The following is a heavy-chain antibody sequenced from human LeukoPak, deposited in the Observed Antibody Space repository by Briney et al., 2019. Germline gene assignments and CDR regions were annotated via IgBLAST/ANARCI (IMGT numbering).Heavy chain of an antibody. V-gene: IGHV1-2*06. Sequence: ASVKVSCKASGYIFTDYYMHWVRQAPGQELGWMGRINPNSGGTNYAQKFQGRVTMTRDTSISTAYMELSRLRSDDTAVYYCARDRGYCSGGSCSLLGYYYYYGMDVWGQGTTVTVSS. CDR3: ARDRGYCSGGSCSLLGYYYYYGMDV. J-gene: IGHJ6*02. CDR2: INPNSGGT. D-gene: IGHD2-15*01. CDR1: GYIFTDYY.